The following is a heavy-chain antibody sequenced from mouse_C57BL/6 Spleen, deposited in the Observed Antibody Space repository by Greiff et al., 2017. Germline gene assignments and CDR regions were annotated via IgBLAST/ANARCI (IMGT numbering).Heavy chain of an antibody. CDR1: GFNIKNTY. D-gene: IGHD1-1*01. CDR3: AGWPYYGSSPYYFDY. CDR2: IDPANGNT. J-gene: IGHJ2*01. V-gene: IGHV14-3*01. Sequence: VQLQQSVAELVRPGASVKLSCTASGFNIKNTYMHWVKQRPEQGLEWIGRIDPANGNTKYAPKFQGKATITADTSSNTAYLQLSSLTSEDTAIYYCAGWPYYGSSPYYFDYWGQGTTLTVSS.